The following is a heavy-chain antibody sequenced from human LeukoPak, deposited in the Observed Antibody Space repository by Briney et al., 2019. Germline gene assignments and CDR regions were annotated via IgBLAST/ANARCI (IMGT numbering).Heavy chain of an antibody. D-gene: IGHD5-24*01. J-gene: IGHJ4*02. Sequence: SETLSLTCAVYGGSFSGYYWSWIRKPPGKGPEWIGEINHSGSTYYNPSLKSRVTISVDTSKNQFSLKLSSVTAADTAVYYCARLGYNYGGLFDYWGQGTLVTVSS. V-gene: IGHV4-34*01. CDR1: GGSFSGYY. CDR3: ARLGYNYGGLFDY. CDR2: INHSGST.